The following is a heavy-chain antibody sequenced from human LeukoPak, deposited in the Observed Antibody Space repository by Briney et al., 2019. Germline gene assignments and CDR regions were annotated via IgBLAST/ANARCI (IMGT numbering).Heavy chain of an antibody. D-gene: IGHD5-24*01. CDR1: GFTFSSYS. V-gene: IGHV3-21*01. CDR2: ISSSSSYI. CDR3: ARAGEGDGYNLPHFDY. J-gene: IGHJ4*02. Sequence: PGGSLRLSCAASGFTFSSYSMNWVRQAPGKGLEWVSSISSSSSYIYYADSVKGRFTISRDNAKNSLYLQMNSLRAEDTAVYYCARAGEGDGYNLPHFDYWGQGTLVTVSS.